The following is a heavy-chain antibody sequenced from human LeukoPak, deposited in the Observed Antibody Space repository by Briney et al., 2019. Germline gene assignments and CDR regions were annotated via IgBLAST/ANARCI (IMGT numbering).Heavy chain of an antibody. Sequence: ASVKVSCKASGYTFTSYGISWVRQAPGQGLEWVGWISAYNGNTNYAQKLQGRVTMTADTSTSTAYMELRSLRSDDTAVYYCARGGITMVRGVSSAFDYWGQGTLVTVSS. V-gene: IGHV1-18*01. CDR2: ISAYNGNT. CDR1: GYTFTSYG. D-gene: IGHD3-10*01. J-gene: IGHJ4*02. CDR3: ARGGITMVRGVSSAFDY.